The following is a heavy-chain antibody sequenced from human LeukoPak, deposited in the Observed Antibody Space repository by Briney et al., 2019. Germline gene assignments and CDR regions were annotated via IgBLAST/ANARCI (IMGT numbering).Heavy chain of an antibody. J-gene: IGHJ4*02. CDR2: IESDGGRT. Sequence: GGSLRLSCAASGFTFSHYWMHWVRQAPGKGLVWVSRIESDGGRTDYADSLKGRFTISRDNAKNTLYLEMNSPRAEDTAAYYCARVGHCSSTACFIDYWGQGTLVTVSS. CDR3: ARVGHCSSTACFIDY. D-gene: IGHD2-2*01. CDR1: GFTFSHYW. V-gene: IGHV3-74*01.